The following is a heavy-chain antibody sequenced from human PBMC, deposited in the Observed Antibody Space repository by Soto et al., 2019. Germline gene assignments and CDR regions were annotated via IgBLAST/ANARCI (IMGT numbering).Heavy chain of an antibody. D-gene: IGHD6-19*01. CDR3: ARLSAAWFDP. J-gene: IGHJ5*02. V-gene: IGHV4-34*01. CDR1: GGSFSGYY. CDR2: INHSGST. Sequence: SETLSLTCAVYGGSFSGYYWSWIRQPPGKGLEWIGEINHSGSTNYNPSLKSRVTISVDTSKNQFSLSLTSVTAADTAVYYCARLSAAWFDPWGQGTLVTVSS.